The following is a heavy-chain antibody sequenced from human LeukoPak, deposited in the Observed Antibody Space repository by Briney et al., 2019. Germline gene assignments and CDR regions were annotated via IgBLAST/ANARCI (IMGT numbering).Heavy chain of an antibody. Sequence: ASVKVSCKASGYTFTGYYMHWVRQAPGQGLEWMGWINPNSGGTNYAQKLQGRVTMTRDTSISTAYMELSRLRSDDTAVYYCAREPYSSGLFDYWGQGTLVTVSS. CDR2: INPNSGGT. J-gene: IGHJ4*02. CDR1: GYTFTGYY. CDR3: AREPYSSGLFDY. D-gene: IGHD6-19*01. V-gene: IGHV1-2*02.